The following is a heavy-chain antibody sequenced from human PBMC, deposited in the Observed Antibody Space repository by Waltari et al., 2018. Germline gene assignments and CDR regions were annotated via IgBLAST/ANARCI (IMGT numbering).Heavy chain of an antibody. CDR2: FIPLFGTA. CDR3: AKEGSGDRSFDI. V-gene: IGHV1-69*12. D-gene: IGHD7-27*01. Sequence: QVQLVQSGAEVKKPGSSVTVSGKASGDSCSSYTITWVRQAPGQGPEWMGGFIPLFGTANYAQKFQGRVTITADESTSTAHMELNSLRSDDTAVYYCAKEGSGDRSFDIWGQGTMVTVSS. CDR1: GDSCSSYT. J-gene: IGHJ3*02.